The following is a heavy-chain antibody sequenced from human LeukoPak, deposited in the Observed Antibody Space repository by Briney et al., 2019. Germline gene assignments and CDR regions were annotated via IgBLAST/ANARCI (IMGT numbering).Heavy chain of an antibody. J-gene: IGHJ5*02. V-gene: IGHV3-23*01. Sequence: GGSLRLSCAASGFTFSSYGLHWVRQPPGKGLAWLSAVSGSGGSPYYAHSVKGRITISRDNSKNTLYPQINSLRAEDTAVYYCAKDAPDIVVVVAATNWFDPWGQGTLVTVSS. CDR3: AKDAPDIVVVVAATNWFDP. CDR2: VSGSGGSP. D-gene: IGHD2-15*01. CDR1: GFTFSSYG.